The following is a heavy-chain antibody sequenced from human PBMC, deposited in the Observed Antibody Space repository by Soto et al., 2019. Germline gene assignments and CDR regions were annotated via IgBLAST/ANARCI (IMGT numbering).Heavy chain of an antibody. CDR1: GYTFSSYD. Sequence: QVQLGQSGAEVKKPGASVKVSCQSSGYTFSSYDINWVRQASGQGLEWLGWMNPNSGKTGYAQKLQGRVSMTRDTSINTAYLELSGLTSDDTAVYYCARKSPYQEAFDLWGQGTLVTVSS. V-gene: IGHV1-8*02. CDR2: MNPNSGKT. J-gene: IGHJ3*01. CDR3: ARKSPYQEAFDL.